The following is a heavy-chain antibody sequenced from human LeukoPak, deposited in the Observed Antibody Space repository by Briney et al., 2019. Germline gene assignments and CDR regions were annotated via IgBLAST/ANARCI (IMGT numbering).Heavy chain of an antibody. J-gene: IGHJ4*02. CDR2: ISSSSSYI. D-gene: IGHD3-16*01. V-gene: IGHV3-21*04. CDR1: GFIFSTYN. Sequence: GGSLRLSCAASGFIFSTYNINWVRQAPGKGLEWVSSISSSSSYIYYADSVKGRFTISRDNAKNSLYLQMNSLRAEDTALYYCARGGGETLGYHPFDYWGQGTLVTVSS. CDR3: ARGGGETLGYHPFDY.